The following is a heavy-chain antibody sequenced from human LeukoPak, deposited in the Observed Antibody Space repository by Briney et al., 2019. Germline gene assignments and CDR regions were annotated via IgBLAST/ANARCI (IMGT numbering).Heavy chain of an antibody. J-gene: IGHJ4*02. D-gene: IGHD6-13*01. CDR2: IYPDDSDT. CDR1: GYTFPYYW. CDR3: ARQRSSSWYTVDY. V-gene: IGHV5-51*01. Sequence: GESLKISCXGSGYTFPYYWIAWVRQMPGKGLEWMGIIYPDDSDTRYSPSFQGLVTISADKSITTAYLQWSSLKASDTAMYYCARQRSSSWYTVDYWGQGTLVTVSS.